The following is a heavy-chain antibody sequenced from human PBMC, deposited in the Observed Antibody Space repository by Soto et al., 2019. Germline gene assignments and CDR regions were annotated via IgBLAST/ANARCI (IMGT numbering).Heavy chain of an antibody. J-gene: IGHJ4*02. V-gene: IGHV4-31*03. D-gene: IGHD5-18*01. CDR1: GGSISSGGYY. CDR2: ISYSGNT. CDR3: ASRNIDMDSFDY. Sequence: SETLSLTCTVSGGSISSGGYYWSWIRQHPGTGLEWIGYISYSGNTYFHPSLRNRVTISLDTSKNEFSLKLNSVTAADTAVYCCASRNIDMDSFDYWGQGTLVTVSS.